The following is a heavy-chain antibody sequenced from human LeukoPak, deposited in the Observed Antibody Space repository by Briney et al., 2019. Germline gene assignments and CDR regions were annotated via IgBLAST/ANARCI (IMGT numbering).Heavy chain of an antibody. J-gene: IGHJ4*02. CDR2: ISSSTSYI. Sequence: GGSLRLSCAASGLTFSSYSMNWIRQAPGKGLEWVSSISSSTSYIYYADSVKGRFTISKDNAKNSLYLQMNSLRAEDTAVYYCARAGGSTVSHSDYWGQGTLVTVSS. D-gene: IGHD4-17*01. CDR3: ARAGGSTVSHSDY. CDR1: GLTFSSYS. V-gene: IGHV3-21*01.